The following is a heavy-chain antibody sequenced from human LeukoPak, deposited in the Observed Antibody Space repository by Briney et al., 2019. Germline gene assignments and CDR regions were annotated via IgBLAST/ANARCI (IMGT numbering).Heavy chain of an antibody. V-gene: IGHV4-39*07. CDR1: GGSISSSSYY. J-gene: IGHJ4*02. Sequence: SETLSLTCTVSGGSISSSSYYWGWIRQPPGKGLEWIGSIYYSGSTYYNPSLKSRVTISVDTSKNQFSLQLNSVTPEDTAVYYCASGRTRSPTYSSGWYAVHFDFWGQGTLVTVSS. D-gene: IGHD6-13*01. CDR2: IYYSGST. CDR3: ASGRTRSPTYSSGWYAVHFDF.